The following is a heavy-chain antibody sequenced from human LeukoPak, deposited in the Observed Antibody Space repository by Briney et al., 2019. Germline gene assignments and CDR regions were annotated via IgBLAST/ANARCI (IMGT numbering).Heavy chain of an antibody. CDR2: ISAYNGNT. Sequence: ASVKVSCKASGYTFTSYGISWVRQAPGQGLEWLGRISAYNGNTNYAQKLQGRVTMTTDTSTSTAYMELRSLRSDDTAVYYCARTWTYSHGYPGRVEGYYFDYWGQGTLVTVSS. CDR1: GYTFTSYG. J-gene: IGHJ4*02. V-gene: IGHV1-18*04. D-gene: IGHD5-18*01. CDR3: ARTWTYSHGYPGRVEGYYFDY.